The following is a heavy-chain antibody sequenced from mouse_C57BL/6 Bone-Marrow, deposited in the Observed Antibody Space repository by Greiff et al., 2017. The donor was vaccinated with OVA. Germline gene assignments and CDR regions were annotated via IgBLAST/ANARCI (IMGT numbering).Heavy chain of an antibody. CDR1: GYSFTGYY. J-gene: IGHJ3*01. D-gene: IGHD3-3*01. CDR3: ARGGTSAFAY. Sequence: EVQLQQSGPELVKPGASVKISCKASGYSFTGYYMNWVKQSPEKSLEWIGEINPSTGGTTYNQKFKAKATLTVDKSSSTPYMQLKSLTSEDSAVYYCARGGTSAFAYWGQGTLVTVSA. V-gene: IGHV1-42*01. CDR2: INPSTGGT.